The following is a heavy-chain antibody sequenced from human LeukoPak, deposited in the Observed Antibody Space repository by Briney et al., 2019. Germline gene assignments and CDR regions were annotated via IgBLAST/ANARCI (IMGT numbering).Heavy chain of an antibody. D-gene: IGHD6-19*01. CDR3: ARAVVAVAGSFDY. V-gene: IGHV4-38-2*02. J-gene: IGHJ4*02. CDR2: IRHDGHT. CDR1: GYFSTAYY. Sequence: PSETLSLTCTVSGYFSTAYYWGWIRQPPGKGLEWIASIRHDGHTYYNPSLKSQVSISVDTSKNQFSLKLSSVTAADTAFYYCARAVVAVAGSFDYWGQGTLVTVSS.